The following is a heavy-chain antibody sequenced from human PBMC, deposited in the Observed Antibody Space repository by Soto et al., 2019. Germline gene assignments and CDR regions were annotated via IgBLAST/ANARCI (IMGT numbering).Heavy chain of an antibody. CDR3: ARRSSGWYFDY. Sequence: EVQLLESGGGLVQPGGSLRLSCAASGFTFSSYAMSWVRQAPGKGLEWVSAISGSGGSTYYADSVKGRFTISRDNSKKKLYLQMNSLSAEDTTVHYCARRSSGWYFDYWGQGTLVTVSS. D-gene: IGHD6-13*01. CDR2: ISGSGGST. J-gene: IGHJ4*02. V-gene: IGHV3-23*01. CDR1: GFTFSSYA.